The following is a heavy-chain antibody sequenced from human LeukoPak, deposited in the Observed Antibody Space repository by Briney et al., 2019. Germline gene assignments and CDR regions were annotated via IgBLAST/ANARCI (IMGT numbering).Heavy chain of an antibody. CDR3: ARGRYNQYYYDSSGYHYYYYYGMDV. CDR2: MNPNSGNT. J-gene: IGHJ6*02. Sequence: APVKVSCKASGYTFTSYDINWVRQTTGQGLEWVGWMNPNSGNTGYAQKFQGRVTMTRNTSISTAYMELSSLRSEDTAVYYCARGRYNQYYYDSSGYHYYYYYGMDVWGQGTTVTVSS. CDR1: GYTFTSYD. D-gene: IGHD3-22*01. V-gene: IGHV1-8*01.